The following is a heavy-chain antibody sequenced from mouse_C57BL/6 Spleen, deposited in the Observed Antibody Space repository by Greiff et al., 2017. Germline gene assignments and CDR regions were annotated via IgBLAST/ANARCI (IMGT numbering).Heavy chain of an antibody. CDR2: ISDGGSYT. D-gene: IGHD1-1*01. Sequence: DVHLVESGGGLVKPGGSLKLSCAASGFTFSSYAMSWVRQTPEKRLEWVATISDGGSYTYYPDNVKGRFTISRDNAKNNLYLQMSHLKSEDTAMYYCARDTITTVVAMDYFDYWGQGTTLTVSS. CDR3: ARDTITTVVAMDYFDY. CDR1: GFTFSSYA. J-gene: IGHJ2*01. V-gene: IGHV5-4*01.